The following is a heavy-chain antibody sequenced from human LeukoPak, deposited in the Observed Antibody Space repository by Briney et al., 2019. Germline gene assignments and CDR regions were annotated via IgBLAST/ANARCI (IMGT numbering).Heavy chain of an antibody. Sequence: SETLSLTCTVSGESLHSFYWSWIRQPAGKGLEWIGRIYTSGSTNYNPSLKSRVTISVDTSKKQFSLELSSVTAADTAVYYCARDGPHGGGGDCHREGWVDYWGQGTLVTVSS. CDR1: GESLHSFY. CDR3: ARDGPHGGGGDCHREGWVDY. D-gene: IGHD2-21*02. V-gene: IGHV4-4*07. J-gene: IGHJ4*02. CDR2: IYTSGST.